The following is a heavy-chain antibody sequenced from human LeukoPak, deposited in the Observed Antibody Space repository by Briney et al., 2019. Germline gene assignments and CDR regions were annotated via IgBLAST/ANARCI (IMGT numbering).Heavy chain of an antibody. CDR3: ARGSRYCGSTSCTNWFDP. CDR1: GGSFSGYY. CDR2: INHSGST. D-gene: IGHD2-2*01. J-gene: IGHJ5*02. V-gene: IGHV4-34*01. Sequence: PSETLSLTCAVYGGSFSGYYWSWIRQPPGKGLEWIGEINHSGSTNYNPSLKSRVTISVDTSKNQFFLKLTSVTAADTAVYYCARGSRYCGSTSCTNWFDPWGQGTLVTVSS.